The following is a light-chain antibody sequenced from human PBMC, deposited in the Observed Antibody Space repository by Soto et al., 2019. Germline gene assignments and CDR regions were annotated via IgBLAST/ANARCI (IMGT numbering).Light chain of an antibody. CDR3: QQSGTSPKT. Sequence: ETVLTQSPDTLSLSPGERATLSCRASQSVSSSYLAWYQQKPGQAPRLLIYGASIRATGIPDRFGGGGSGTDFTLTISRLEPVDFAVYYCQQSGTSPKTFGQGTKVEIK. CDR2: GAS. CDR1: QSVSSSY. J-gene: IGKJ1*01. V-gene: IGKV3-20*01.